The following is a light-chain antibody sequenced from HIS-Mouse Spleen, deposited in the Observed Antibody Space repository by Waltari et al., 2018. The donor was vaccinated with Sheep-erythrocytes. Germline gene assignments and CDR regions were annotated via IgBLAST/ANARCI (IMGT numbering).Light chain of an antibody. Sequence: QSVLTQPPSASGTPGQRVTISCSGSSSNIGSNYVYWYQQLPGPAPQLLIYRNNQRPSGVPDRFSGSKSGTSASLAISGLRSEDEADYYCAAWDDSLSGPVFGGGTKLTVL. CDR3: AAWDDSLSGPV. V-gene: IGLV1-47*01. CDR1: SSNIGSNY. CDR2: RNN. J-gene: IGLJ3*02.